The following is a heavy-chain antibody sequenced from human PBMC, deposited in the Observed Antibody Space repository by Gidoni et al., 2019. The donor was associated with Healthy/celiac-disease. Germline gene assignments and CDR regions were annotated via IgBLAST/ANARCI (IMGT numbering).Heavy chain of an antibody. J-gene: IGHJ3*02. CDR2: IYYSGST. V-gene: IGHV4-59*01. CDR3: ARDYLGNDAFDI. Sequence: VQLQESGPGLVKPSETLSLTGTVSGGSISSDYWIWIRQPPGKGLEWIGYIYYSGSTNYNPSLKSRVTISVDTSKNQFSLKLSSVTAADTAVYYCARDYLGNDAFDIWGQGTMVTVSS. CDR1: GGSISSDY. D-gene: IGHD7-27*01.